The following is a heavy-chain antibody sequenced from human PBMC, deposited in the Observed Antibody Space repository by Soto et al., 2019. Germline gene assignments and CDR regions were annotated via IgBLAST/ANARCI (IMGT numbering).Heavy chain of an antibody. J-gene: IGHJ5*02. CDR2: INHSGTT. Sequence: SETLSLTCAVYGGSFSGYYWSWIRQPPGNGLEWIGEINHSGTTNYNPSLKSRVTISVDTSKNQFSLKLSSVTAADTAVYYCARVGVRDGDYGVSRFDPWGPGTLVTVSS. CDR3: ARVGVRDGDYGVSRFDP. D-gene: IGHD4-17*01. V-gene: IGHV4-34*01. CDR1: GGSFSGYY.